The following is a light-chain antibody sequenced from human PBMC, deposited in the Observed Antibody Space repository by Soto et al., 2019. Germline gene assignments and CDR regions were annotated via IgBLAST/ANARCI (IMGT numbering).Light chain of an antibody. V-gene: IGKV3-15*01. J-gene: IGKJ1*01. CDR3: QQYNTWLWT. Sequence: EVVMTQSPATLSVSPGERATLSCRASQSVNANLAWYQQKPGQAPRLLIHGASNRATGIPARFSGSGFGTDLIXXIXSXXSEDFAVYYCQQYNTWLWTFGQGTKVEI. CDR1: QSVNAN. CDR2: GAS.